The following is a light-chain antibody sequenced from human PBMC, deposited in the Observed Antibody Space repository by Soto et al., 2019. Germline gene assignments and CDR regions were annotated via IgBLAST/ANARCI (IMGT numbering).Light chain of an antibody. CDR1: QSVSNN. CDR3: QQRMNWGT. Sequence: EIVLTQSPGTLSVSPGERVTLSFRASQSVSNNLAWYQQKPGQAPRLLIYGAFNRATGIPDRFSGSGSGTDFILTISRLEPEDFAVYYCQQRMNWGTFGQGTKVDIK. J-gene: IGKJ1*01. V-gene: IGKV3-11*01. CDR2: GAF.